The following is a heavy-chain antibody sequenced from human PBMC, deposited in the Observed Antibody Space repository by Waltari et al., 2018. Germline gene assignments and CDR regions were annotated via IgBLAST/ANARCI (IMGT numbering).Heavy chain of an antibody. CDR2: IYSSGST. CDR3: AHCSGGSCPSTSRD. J-gene: IGHJ4*02. CDR1: GGSISSSRYY. Sequence: QLQLQESGPGLVKPSETLSLTCTVSGGSISSSRYYWGWIRQPPGKGLEWIGSIYSSGSTYYNPSLKSRVTISEDTPNNQLSLNLISVTAADTAVYFCAHCSGGSCPSTSRDWGQGTLVTVSS. V-gene: IGHV4-39*01. D-gene: IGHD2-15*01.